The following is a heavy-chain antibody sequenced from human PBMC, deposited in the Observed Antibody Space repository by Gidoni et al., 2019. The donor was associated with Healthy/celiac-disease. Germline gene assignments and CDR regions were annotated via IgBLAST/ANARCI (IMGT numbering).Heavy chain of an antibody. Sequence: QVTLKESGPVLVKPTETLTLTCTVAGFSRSNARMGVSWIRQPPGKALEWLAHIFSNDEKSYSTSLKSRLTLPKGTSKSPVVLTMTNLDPVDPATYFCARILPLYSRGWYHYGGFFDLWGRGTLVTVSS. V-gene: IGHV2-26*01. CDR1: GFSRSNARMG. CDR3: ARILPLYSRGWYHYGGFFDL. J-gene: IGHJ2*01. CDR2: IFSNDEK. D-gene: IGHD6-19*01.